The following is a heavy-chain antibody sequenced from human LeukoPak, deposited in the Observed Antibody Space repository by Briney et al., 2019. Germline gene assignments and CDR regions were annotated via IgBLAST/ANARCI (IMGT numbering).Heavy chain of an antibody. CDR3: ARVLTMVRGVIIHNWFDP. CDR2: IKQDGSEK. V-gene: IGHV3-7*01. D-gene: IGHD3-10*01. J-gene: IGHJ5*02. Sequence: RTGGSLRLSCAASGFTFSSYWMSWVRQAPGKGLEWVANIKQDGSEKYYVDSVKGRFTISRDNAKNSLYLQMNSLGAEDTAAYYCARVLTMVRGVIIHNWFDPWGQGTLVTVSS. CDR1: GFTFSSYW.